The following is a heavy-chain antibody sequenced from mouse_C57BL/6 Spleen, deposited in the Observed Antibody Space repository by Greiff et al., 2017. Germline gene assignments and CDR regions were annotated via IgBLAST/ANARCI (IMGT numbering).Heavy chain of an antibody. J-gene: IGHJ2*01. CDR2: IYPGDGDT. V-gene: IGHV1-82*01. CDR1: GYAFSSSW. Sequence: VKLQESGPELVKPGASVKISCKASGYAFSSSWMNWVKQRPGKGLEWIGRIYPGDGDTNYNGKFKGKATLTADKSSSTAYMQRSSLTSEDSAVYFCARSTTVVFDYWGQGTTLTVSS. D-gene: IGHD1-1*01. CDR3: ARSTTVVFDY.